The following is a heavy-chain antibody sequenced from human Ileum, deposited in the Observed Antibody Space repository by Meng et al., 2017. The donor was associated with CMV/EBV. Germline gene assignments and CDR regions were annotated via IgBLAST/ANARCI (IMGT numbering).Heavy chain of an antibody. V-gene: IGHV3-74*01. CDR3: ARDGGSSAYDFRFDC. CDR1: GFTFSSYW. D-gene: IGHD5-12*01. CDR2: INGDETGS. Sequence: GESLKISCVTSGFTFSSYWMHWVRQAPGKGLVWVSRINGDETGSAYADSVRGRFTISRDNAKNSLYLQMSSLRAEDTAVYYCARDGGSSAYDFRFDCWGQGTLVTVSS. J-gene: IGHJ4*02.